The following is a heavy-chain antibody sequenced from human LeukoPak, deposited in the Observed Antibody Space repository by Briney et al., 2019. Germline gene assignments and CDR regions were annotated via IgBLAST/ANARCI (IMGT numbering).Heavy chain of an antibody. V-gene: IGHV3-21*01. Sequence: GGSPRLSCAASGFTSSSYSMNWVRQAPGKGLEWVSSISSSSSYIYYADSVKGRFTISRDNAKNSLYLQMNSLRAEDTAVYYCARDSGVEDIVVVVAATPSFSWFDPWGQGTLVPVSS. CDR2: ISSSSSYI. D-gene: IGHD2-15*01. J-gene: IGHJ5*02. CDR1: GFTSSSYS. CDR3: ARDSGVEDIVVVVAATPSFSWFDP.